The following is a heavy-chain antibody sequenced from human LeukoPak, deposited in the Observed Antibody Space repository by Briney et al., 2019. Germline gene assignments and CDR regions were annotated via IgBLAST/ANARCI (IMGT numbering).Heavy chain of an antibody. CDR2: IYYSGST. D-gene: IGHD3-10*01. V-gene: IGHV4-31*03. J-gene: IGHJ6*04. CDR1: GGSISSGGYY. Sequence: PSETLSLTCTVSGGSISSGGYYWSWIRQHPGTGLEWIGYIYYSGSTYYNPSLKSRVTISVDTSKNQFSLKLSSVTAADTAVYYCARGLPYGSGSYYRYYYYGMDVWGKGTTVTVSS. CDR3: ARGLPYGSGSYYRYYYYGMDV.